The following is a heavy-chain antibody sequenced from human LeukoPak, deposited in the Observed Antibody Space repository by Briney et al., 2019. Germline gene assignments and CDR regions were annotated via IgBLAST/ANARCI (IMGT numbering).Heavy chain of an antibody. V-gene: IGHV4-38-2*02. J-gene: IGHJ5*02. CDR3: ARVSYYGSGSFNWFDP. CDR1: GYSISSGYY. D-gene: IGHD3-10*01. CDR2: IYHSGST. Sequence: PSETLSLTCTVPGYSISSGYYWGWIRQPPGKGLEWIGSIYHSGSTYYNPSLKSRVTISVDTSKNQFSLKLSSVTAADTAVYYCARVSYYGSGSFNWFDPWGQGTLVTVSS.